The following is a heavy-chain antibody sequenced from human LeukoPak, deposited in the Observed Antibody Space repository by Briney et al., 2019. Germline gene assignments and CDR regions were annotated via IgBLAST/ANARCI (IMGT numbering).Heavy chain of an antibody. CDR3: AKVRAVWFGELLSRAFDY. CDR1: GFTFSSYG. CDR2: ISGSGGST. Sequence: PGGSLRLSCAASGFTFSSYGMSWVRQAPGKRLEWVSAISGSGGSTYYADSVKGRFTISRDNSKNTLYLQMNSLRAEDTAVYYCAKVRAVWFGELLSRAFDYWGQGTLVTVSS. D-gene: IGHD3-10*01. J-gene: IGHJ4*02. V-gene: IGHV3-23*01.